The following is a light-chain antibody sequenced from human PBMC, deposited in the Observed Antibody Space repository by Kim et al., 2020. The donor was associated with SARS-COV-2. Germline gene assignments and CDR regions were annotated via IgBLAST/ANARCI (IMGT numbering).Light chain of an antibody. CDR1: QSVSSSY. CDR3: QQYGT. V-gene: IGKV3-20*01. CDR2: GAS. J-gene: IGKJ1*01. Sequence: EIVLTQSPGTLSLSPGERATLSCRASQSVSSSYLAWYQQKPGQAPRLLIYGASSRATGIPDRFSGSGSGTDFTITISRLEPEDFAVYYCQQYGTFDQATKVDIK.